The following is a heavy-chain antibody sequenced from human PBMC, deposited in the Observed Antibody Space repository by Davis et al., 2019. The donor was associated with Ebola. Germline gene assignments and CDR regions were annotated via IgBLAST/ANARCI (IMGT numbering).Heavy chain of an antibody. Sequence: GESLKISCAASGFTFSSYSMNWVRQAPGKGLEWVSSISSSSSYIYYADSVKGRFTISRDNAKNSLYLQMNSLRAEDTAVYYCAKNYLDYDFWSGYAPFYYYYGMDVWGQGTTVTVSS. CDR2: ISSSSSYI. CDR3: AKNYLDYDFWSGYAPFYYYYGMDV. D-gene: IGHD3-3*01. J-gene: IGHJ6*02. CDR1: GFTFSSYS. V-gene: IGHV3-21*01.